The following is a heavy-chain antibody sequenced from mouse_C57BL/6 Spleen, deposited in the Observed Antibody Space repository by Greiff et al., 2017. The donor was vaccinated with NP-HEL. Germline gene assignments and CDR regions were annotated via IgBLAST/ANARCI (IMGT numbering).Heavy chain of an antibody. CDR2: ISDGGSYT. Sequence: EVRLVESGGGLVKPGGSLKLSCGASGFTFSSYAMSWVRQTPEKRLEWVATISDGGSYTYYPDNVKGRFTISRDNAKNNLYLQMSHLKSEDTAMYYCARTQLRLPPYAMDYWGQGTSVPVSS. J-gene: IGHJ4*01. V-gene: IGHV5-4*03. CDR1: GFTFSSYA. D-gene: IGHD3-2*02. CDR3: ARTQLRLPPYAMDY.